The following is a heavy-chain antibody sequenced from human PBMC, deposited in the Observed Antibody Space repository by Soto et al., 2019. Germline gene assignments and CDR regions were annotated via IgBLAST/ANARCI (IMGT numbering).Heavy chain of an antibody. D-gene: IGHD2-2*01. V-gene: IGHV1-18*01. Sequence: ASVKVSCKASGYTFTSYGISWVRQAPGQGLEWMGWISAYNGNTNYAQKLQGRVTMTTDTSTSTAYMELRSLRSDDTAVYYCARIDIVVVPAATPYYYYYMDVWGKGTTVTVSS. J-gene: IGHJ6*03. CDR3: ARIDIVVVPAATPYYYYYMDV. CDR2: ISAYNGNT. CDR1: GYTFTSYG.